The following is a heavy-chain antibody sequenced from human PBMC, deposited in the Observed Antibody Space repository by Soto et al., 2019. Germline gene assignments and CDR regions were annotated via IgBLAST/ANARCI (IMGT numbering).Heavy chain of an antibody. CDR1: GYTFTSYG. Sequence: QVQLVQSGAEVKKPGASVKVSCKASGYTFTSYGISWVRQAPGQGLEWMGLISAYNGTTKYVRKFQGRVPMTTDTSTSTASMELRSLRSDATAGYYCARDAAAGLNDYWGQGTLVTVSS. CDR3: ARDAAAGLNDY. J-gene: IGHJ4*02. D-gene: IGHD6-13*01. V-gene: IGHV1-18*01. CDR2: ISAYNGTT.